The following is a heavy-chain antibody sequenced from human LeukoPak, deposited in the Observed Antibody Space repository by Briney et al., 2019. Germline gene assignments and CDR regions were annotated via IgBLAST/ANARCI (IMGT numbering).Heavy chain of an antibody. Sequence: PGGSLRLSCLVSGFAFSSFGMHWVRQTPGKRPEFVAAIAASWGNTYYTASAKGRFTISRDNSENTLFLQMSSLRPEDTAVYYCAKDRCRLGDCYFDYWGQGTLVTVSS. V-gene: IGHV3-64D*09. CDR3: AKDRCRLGDCYFDY. D-gene: IGHD2-21*01. CDR2: IAASWGNT. J-gene: IGHJ4*02. CDR1: GFAFSSFG.